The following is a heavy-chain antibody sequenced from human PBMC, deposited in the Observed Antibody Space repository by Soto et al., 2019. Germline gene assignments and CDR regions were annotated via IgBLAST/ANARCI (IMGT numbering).Heavy chain of an antibody. D-gene: IGHD3-22*01. V-gene: IGHV3-23*01. CDR2: ISGSGGST. J-gene: IGHJ4*02. Sequence: PGGSLRLSCAASGFTFSSYAMSWVRQAPGKGLEWVSAISGSGGSTYYADSVKGRFTISRDNSKNTLYLQMNSLRAEDTAVYYCAKNHYYDCSGYRTRFDYWGQGTLVTVSS. CDR3: AKNHYYDCSGYRTRFDY. CDR1: GFTFSSYA.